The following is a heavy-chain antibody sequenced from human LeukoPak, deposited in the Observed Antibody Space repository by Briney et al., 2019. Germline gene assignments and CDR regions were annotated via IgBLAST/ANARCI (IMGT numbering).Heavy chain of an antibody. Sequence: GGSLRLSCAASGFTFSSYAMHWVRQAPGKGLEWVAVISYDGSNKYYADSVKGRFTISRDNSKNTLYLQMNSLRAEDTAVYYCARDPRYFDWLLSGSYFDYWGQGTLVTVSS. CDR2: ISYDGSNK. J-gene: IGHJ4*02. D-gene: IGHD3-9*01. V-gene: IGHV3-30-3*01. CDR1: GFTFSSYA. CDR3: ARDPRYFDWLLSGSYFDY.